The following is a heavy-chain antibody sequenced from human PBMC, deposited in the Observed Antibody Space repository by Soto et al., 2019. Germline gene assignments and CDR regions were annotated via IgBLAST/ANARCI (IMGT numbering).Heavy chain of an antibody. Sequence: TLSLTCTVSGGSISSGGYYWRWIRQHPGKGLEWIGYIYYSGSTYYNPSLKSRVTISVDTSKNQFSLKLSSVTAADTAVYYCARYDYGDYCRAFDIWGQGTMVTVSS. CDR3: ARYDYGDYCRAFDI. CDR2: IYYSGST. D-gene: IGHD4-17*01. V-gene: IGHV4-31*03. J-gene: IGHJ3*02. CDR1: GGSISSGGYY.